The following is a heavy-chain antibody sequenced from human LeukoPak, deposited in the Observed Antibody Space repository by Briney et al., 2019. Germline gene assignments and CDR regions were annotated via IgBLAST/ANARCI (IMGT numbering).Heavy chain of an antibody. CDR1: GYTFTSYG. J-gene: IGHJ4*02. CDR2: MNPNSGRT. CDR3: TRETSSRYFDY. V-gene: IGHV1-8*03. Sequence: ASVKVSCKASGYTFTSYGISWVRQATGQGLEWMGWMNPNSGRTGYAQSFQGRITITRNTSISTAYMELSSLRSEDTAVYYCTRETSSRYFDYWGQGTLVTVSS.